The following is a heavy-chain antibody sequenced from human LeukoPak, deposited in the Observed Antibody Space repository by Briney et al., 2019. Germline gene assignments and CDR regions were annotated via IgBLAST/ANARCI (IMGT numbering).Heavy chain of an antibody. CDR2: IIPIFGTA. Sequence: ASVKVSCKASGGTFSSYAISWVRQAPGQGLEWMGGIIPIFGTANYAQKFQGRVTITADESTSTAYMELSSLRSEDTAVYYCARWRGYSSGWYYFDYWGQGTLVTVSS. CDR3: ARWRGYSSGWYYFDY. V-gene: IGHV1-69*13. D-gene: IGHD6-19*01. J-gene: IGHJ4*02. CDR1: GGTFSSYA.